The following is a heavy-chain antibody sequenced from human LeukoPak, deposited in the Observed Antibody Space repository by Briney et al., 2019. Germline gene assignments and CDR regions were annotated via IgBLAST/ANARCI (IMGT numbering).Heavy chain of an antibody. CDR3: ARSYDSSGRRIPFDP. CDR2: IYYSGST. V-gene: IGHV4-30-4*07. Sequence: PSETLSLTCAVSGGSISSGGYSWSWIRQPPGKGLEWIGYIYYSGSTYYNPSLKSRVTISVDTSKNQFSLKLSSVTAADTAVYYCARSYDSSGRRIPFDPWGQGTLVTVSS. J-gene: IGHJ5*02. D-gene: IGHD3-22*01. CDR1: GGSISSGGYS.